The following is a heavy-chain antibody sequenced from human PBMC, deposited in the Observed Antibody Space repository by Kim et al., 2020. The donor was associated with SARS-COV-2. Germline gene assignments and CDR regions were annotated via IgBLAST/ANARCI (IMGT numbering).Heavy chain of an antibody. Sequence: GGSLRLSCAASGFTFSSYAMHWVRQAPGKGLEWVAVISYDGSNKYYADSVKGRFTISRDNSKNTLYLQMNSLRAEDTAVYCCARVPGPGLTGTTGYYFD. V-gene: IGHV3-30*04. CDR1: GFTFSSYA. CDR2: ISYDGSNK. CDR3: ARVPGPGLTGTTGYYFD. D-gene: IGHD1-20*01. J-gene: IGHJ4*01.